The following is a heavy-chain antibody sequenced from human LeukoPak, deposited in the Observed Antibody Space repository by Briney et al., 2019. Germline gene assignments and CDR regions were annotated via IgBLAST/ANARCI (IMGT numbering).Heavy chain of an antibody. V-gene: IGHV3-30*03. Sequence: GGSLRLSCAASGFTFSNCGIHWVRRAPGKGLEWVTFISNRGSDTYYADSVKGRFTISRDNSKNTVFLQMNSLRPEDTAVYYCARDRDDYGDYNHYFDYWGQGTLVTVSS. CDR3: ARDRDDYGDYNHYFDY. CDR1: GFTFSNCG. D-gene: IGHD4-17*01. CDR2: ISNRGSDT. J-gene: IGHJ4*02.